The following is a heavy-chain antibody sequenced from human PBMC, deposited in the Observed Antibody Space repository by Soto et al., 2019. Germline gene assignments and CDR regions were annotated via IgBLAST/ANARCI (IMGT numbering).Heavy chain of an antibody. CDR1: GGSLTSGTYS. CDR3: GRGREFDY. CDR2: IFPSGTT. V-gene: IGHV4-30-2*01. Sequence: SETMSLTCAVSGGSLTSGTYSWNWTRQPPGKGREGIGYIFPSGTTYYNPSLKSRVSISIDVSKNQFSLNLRYLTASYSAVYYCGRGREFDYWGQGTLVTVSS. J-gene: IGHJ4*02.